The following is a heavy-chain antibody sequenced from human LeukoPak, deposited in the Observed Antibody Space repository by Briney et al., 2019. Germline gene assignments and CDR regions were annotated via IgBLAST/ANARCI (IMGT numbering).Heavy chain of an antibody. CDR2: IYSSGTT. D-gene: IGHD1-26*01. Sequence: SETLSLTCTVSGGSISSYYWSWLRQPPGKGLEWIGYIYSSGTTYYNPSLKSRVTMSVDTSKNQFSLKLISVTAADTAVYYCARDVTGGSYFDYWGQGTLVTVSS. CDR1: GGSISSYY. CDR3: ARDVTGGSYFDY. J-gene: IGHJ4*02. V-gene: IGHV4-59*12.